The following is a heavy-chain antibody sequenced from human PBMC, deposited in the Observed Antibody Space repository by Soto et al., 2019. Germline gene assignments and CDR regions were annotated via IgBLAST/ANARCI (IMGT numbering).Heavy chain of an antibody. CDR3: ATPNPEDCISTSCFSNYYYYYGMDV. CDR2: ISAYNGNT. Sequence: GASVKVSCKASGYTFTSYGISWVRQAPGQGLEWMGWISAYNGNTNYAQKLQGRVTMTTDTSTSTAYMELRSLRSDDTAVYYCATPNPEDCISTSCFSNYYYYYGMDVWGQGTTVTVSS. CDR1: GYTFTSYG. D-gene: IGHD2-2*01. V-gene: IGHV1-18*01. J-gene: IGHJ6*02.